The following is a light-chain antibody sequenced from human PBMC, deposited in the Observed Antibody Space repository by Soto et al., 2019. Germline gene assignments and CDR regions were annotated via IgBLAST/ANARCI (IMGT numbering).Light chain of an antibody. CDR2: DAS. CDR1: QSVSSY. J-gene: IGKJ4*01. Sequence: EIVLTQSPATLSLSPGERATLSCRASQSVSSYLAGYHQKPGQAPRLLIYDASNRATGIPARFSGSGSGTDFTLTIISLEPEDFAVYYCQQRSNWPSLTFGGGTKVEIK. CDR3: QQRSNWPSLT. V-gene: IGKV3-11*01.